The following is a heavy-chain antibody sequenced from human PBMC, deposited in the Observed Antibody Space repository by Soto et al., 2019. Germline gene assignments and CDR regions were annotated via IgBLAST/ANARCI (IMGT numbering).Heavy chain of an antibody. CDR2: ISYDGSNK. V-gene: IGHV3-30*18. D-gene: IGHD1-1*01. J-gene: IGHJ6*02. Sequence: QVQLVESGGGMVQPGRSLRLSCAASGFTFSSYGMHWVRQAPGKGLEWVAVISYDGSNKYYADSVKGRFTISRDNSKNTLYLQMNSLRAEDTAVYYCAKVRLGGTYYYYGMDVWGQGTTVTVSS. CDR3: AKVRLGGTYYYYGMDV. CDR1: GFTFSSYG.